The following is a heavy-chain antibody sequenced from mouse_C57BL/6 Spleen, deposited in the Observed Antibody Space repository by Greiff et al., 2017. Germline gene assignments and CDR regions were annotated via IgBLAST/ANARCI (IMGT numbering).Heavy chain of an antibody. CDR3: AKNLGVARAMDY. V-gene: IGHV2-4*01. J-gene: IGHJ4*01. Sequence: QVQLKESGPGLVQPSQSLSITCTVSGFSLTSYGVHWVRQPPGKGLEWLGVLWSGGSTDYNAAFISRLSISKDNSKSQVFFKMNSLQADDTAIYYCAKNLGVARAMDYWGQGTSVTVSS. CDR1: GFSLTSYG. CDR2: LWSGGST. D-gene: IGHD1-1*02.